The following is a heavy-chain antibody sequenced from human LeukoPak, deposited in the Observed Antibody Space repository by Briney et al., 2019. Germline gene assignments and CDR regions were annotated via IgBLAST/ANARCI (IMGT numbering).Heavy chain of an antibody. CDR3: AGMGSGYYLDY. Sequence: GGSLRLSCAASGFIVSSNHMSWVRQAPGKGLEWVSILYSGGSTNYADSVKGRFTISRVNAKNTLYLQMNTLRAEDTAMYYCAGMGSGYYLDYWGQGTLVAVSS. CDR1: GFIVSSNH. D-gene: IGHD2-15*01. J-gene: IGHJ4*02. V-gene: IGHV3-53*01. CDR2: LYSGGST.